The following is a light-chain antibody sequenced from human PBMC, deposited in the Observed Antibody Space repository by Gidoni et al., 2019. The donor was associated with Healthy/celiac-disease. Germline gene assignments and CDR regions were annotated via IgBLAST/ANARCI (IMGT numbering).Light chain of an antibody. V-gene: IGLV1-40*01. CDR2: GNS. CDR1: SSNIGAGYD. J-gene: IGLJ2*01. Sequence: QSVLTQPPSVSGAPGQRVTIACTGSSSNIGAGYDVQWYQQLPGTAPKLLISGNSNRPSGVPDRFSGSKSGTSASLAITGLQAEDEADYYCQSYDSSLSGPVVFGGGTKLTVL. CDR3: QSYDSSLSGPVV.